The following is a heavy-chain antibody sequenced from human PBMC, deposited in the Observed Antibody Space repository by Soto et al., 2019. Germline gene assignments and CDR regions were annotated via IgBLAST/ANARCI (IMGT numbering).Heavy chain of an antibody. J-gene: IGHJ4*02. CDR3: ARSLGETTSVFDY. CDR1: GYIFIHCF. Sequence: QVQLVQSGAEMKQPGASVKLSCQASGYIFIHCFMHWVRQAPGQGLEWMGGINPSSGTTTYAQKFQGRVTVTRDTSTSTVYMELSSLGSGATAMYYCARSLGETTSVFDYWGQGSLVTVSA. CDR2: INPSSGTT. D-gene: IGHD1-26*01. V-gene: IGHV1-46*01.